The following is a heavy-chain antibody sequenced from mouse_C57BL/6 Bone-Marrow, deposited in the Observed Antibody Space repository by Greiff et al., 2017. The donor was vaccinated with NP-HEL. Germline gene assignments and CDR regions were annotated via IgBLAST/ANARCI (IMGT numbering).Heavy chain of an antibody. J-gene: IGHJ3*01. D-gene: IGHD1-1*01. CDR3: ARGRAY. Sequence: EVKLMESGGGLVKPGGSLKLSCAASGFTFSSYAMSWVRQTPEKRLEWVATISDGGSYTSYPDNVTGRFTISRYNAMSNLYLQMSHLKAKDTDMYYCARGRAYWGQGTLVTVSA. V-gene: IGHV5-4*03. CDR2: ISDGGSYT. CDR1: GFTFSSYA.